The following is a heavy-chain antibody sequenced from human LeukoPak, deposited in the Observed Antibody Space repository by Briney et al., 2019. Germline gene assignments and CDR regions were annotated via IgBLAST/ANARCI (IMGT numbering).Heavy chain of an antibody. J-gene: IGHJ3*02. CDR3: ARDLKGRGTIFGVVMTNAFDI. CDR2: ISSSSSYI. Sequence: GALRLSCAASGFTFSSYSMNWVRQAPGKGLEWVSSISSSSSYIYYADSVKGRFTISRDNAKNSLYLQMNSLRAEDTAVYYCARDLKGRGTIFGVVMTNAFDIWGQGTMVTVSS. D-gene: IGHD3-3*01. CDR1: GFTFSSYS. V-gene: IGHV3-21*01.